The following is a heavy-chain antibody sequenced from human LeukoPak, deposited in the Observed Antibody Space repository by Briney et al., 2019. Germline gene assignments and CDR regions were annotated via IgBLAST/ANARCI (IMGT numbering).Heavy chain of an antibody. CDR1: GYTFITYG. CDR3: PRGDFDFDS. Sequence: ASVKVSCKACGYTFITYGISWVRQARGQGLEWMEWINPDAGDTKNAQILQDRVTMTADPFTDTGYMELRSLRSDDTAVYYCPRGDFDFDSWGQGTLVTVS. J-gene: IGHJ4*02. V-gene: IGHV1-18*04. D-gene: IGHD3/OR15-3a*01. CDR2: INPDAGDT.